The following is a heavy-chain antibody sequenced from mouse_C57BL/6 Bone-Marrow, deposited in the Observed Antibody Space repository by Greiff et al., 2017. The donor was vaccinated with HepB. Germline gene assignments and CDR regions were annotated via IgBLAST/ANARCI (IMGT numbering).Heavy chain of an antibody. CDR2: ISDGGSYT. CDR3: ARVSTMVTTAAAWFAY. CDR1: GFTFSSYA. V-gene: IGHV5-4*03. J-gene: IGHJ3*01. D-gene: IGHD2-2*01. Sequence: EVKVVESGGGLVKPGGSLKLSCAASGFTFSSYAMSWVRQTPEKRLEWVATISDGGSYTYYPDNVKGRFTISRDNAKNNLYLQMSHLKSEDTAMYYCARVSTMVTTAAAWFAYWGQGTLVTVSA.